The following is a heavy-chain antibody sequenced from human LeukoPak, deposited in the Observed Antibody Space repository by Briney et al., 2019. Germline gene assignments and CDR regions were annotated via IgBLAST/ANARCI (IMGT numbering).Heavy chain of an antibody. J-gene: IGHJ4*02. CDR2: INSDGSST. D-gene: IGHD3-22*01. CDR3: ARVNHYYDSSGYSRTLDY. CDR1: GFTFSSYW. V-gene: IGHV3-74*01. Sequence: PGGSLRLSCAASGFTFSSYWMHWVRQAPGKGLVWVSRINSDGSSTSYADSVKGRFTISRDNAKNTLYLQMNSLRAEDTAVYYCARVNHYYDSSGYSRTLDYWGQGTLVTVSS.